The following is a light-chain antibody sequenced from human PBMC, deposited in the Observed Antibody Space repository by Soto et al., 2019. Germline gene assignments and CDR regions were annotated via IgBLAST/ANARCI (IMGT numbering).Light chain of an antibody. CDR1: QSISVY. CDR2: ASS. J-gene: IGKJ1*01. Sequence: DIQMTQSPSSLSASVGDRVTITCRASQSISVYLNWYQQKPGRAPKLLISASSSLQSGVPSRFRGSGSGTAFTLTISSLQPEDFATYYCQQAYSTPLTFGQGTKVDIK. CDR3: QQAYSTPLT. V-gene: IGKV1-39*01.